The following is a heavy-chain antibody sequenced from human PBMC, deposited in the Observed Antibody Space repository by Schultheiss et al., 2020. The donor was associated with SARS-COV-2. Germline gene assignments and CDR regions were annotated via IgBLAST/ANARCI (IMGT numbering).Heavy chain of an antibody. CDR1: GGSISSYY. CDR2: IYYSGSS. CDR3: ARLTSNWGNLDAFDI. D-gene: IGHD7-27*01. Sequence: GSLRLSCTVSGGSISSYYWSWIRQPPGKGLEWIGYIYYSGSSNYNPSLRSRVTISVDTSKNQFSLKLSSVTAADTAVYYCARLTSNWGNLDAFDIWGQGTMVTVSS. V-gene: IGHV4-59*08. J-gene: IGHJ3*02.